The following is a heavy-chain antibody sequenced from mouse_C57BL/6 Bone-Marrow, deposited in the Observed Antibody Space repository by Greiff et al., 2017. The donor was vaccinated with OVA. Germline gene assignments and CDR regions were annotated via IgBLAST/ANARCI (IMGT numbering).Heavy chain of an antibody. D-gene: IGHD2-3*01. J-gene: IGHJ3*02. CDR1: GYTFTSYW. V-gene: IGHV1-74*01. CDR2: IHPSQLHN. CDR3: AMGGWLL. Sequence: VQLQQPGAELVKPGASVKVSCKASGYTFTSYWSDWVKQRPGPGHVWIGRIHPSQLHNNSNQKFKGKATLTVDKSSSTAYMQLSSLTSEDSAVYYCAMGGWLLWGQGTLVTVSA.